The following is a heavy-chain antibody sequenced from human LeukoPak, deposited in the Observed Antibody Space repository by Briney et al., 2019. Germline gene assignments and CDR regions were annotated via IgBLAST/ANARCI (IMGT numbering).Heavy chain of an antibody. D-gene: IGHD6-6*01. CDR1: GVSISSYY. CDR2: LDYSGST. J-gene: IGHJ4*02. V-gene: IGHV4-59*01. Sequence: PSETLSLTRTVSGVSISSYYWTWIRQPPGKGLEWIGYLDYSGSTNYNPSLKSRVTISVDTSKNQFSLKLSSVSAADTAVYYCARRHVQYSSSSDPYYFDYWGQGTLVTVSS. CDR3: ARRHVQYSSSSDPYYFDY.